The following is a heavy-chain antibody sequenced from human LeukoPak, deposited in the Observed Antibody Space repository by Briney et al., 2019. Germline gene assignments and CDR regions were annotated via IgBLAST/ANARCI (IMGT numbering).Heavy chain of an antibody. CDR1: GFTFSSYG. CDR2: ISYDGSNK. Sequence: PGGSLRLSCAASGFTFSSYGMHWVRQAPGKGLEWVAVISYDGSNKYYADSVKGRFTISRDNSKNTLYLQMNSLRAEDTAVYYCAKDHETACMDVWGQGTTVTVSS. D-gene: IGHD1-1*01. V-gene: IGHV3-30*18. J-gene: IGHJ6*02. CDR3: AKDHETACMDV.